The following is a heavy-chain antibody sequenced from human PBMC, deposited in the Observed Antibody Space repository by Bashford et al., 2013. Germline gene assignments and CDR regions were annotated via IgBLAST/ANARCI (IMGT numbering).Heavy chain of an antibody. CDR1: GFTFSTYA. CDR3: ARDPLAGTVSGAFDI. Sequence: GSLRLSCAASGFTFSTYAVTWVRQAPGKGLEWVSTISGSGTTTYNADSLKGRFTISRDNSKNTLYLQMNSLRAEDTAVYYCARDPLAGTVSGAFDIWGQGTMVT. V-gene: IGHV3-23*01. J-gene: IGHJ3*02. CDR2: ISGSGTTT. D-gene: IGHD6-19*01.